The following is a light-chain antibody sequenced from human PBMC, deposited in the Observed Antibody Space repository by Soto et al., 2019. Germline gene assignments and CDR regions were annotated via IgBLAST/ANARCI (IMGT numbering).Light chain of an antibody. CDR1: QSISSSH. J-gene: IGKJ1*01. CDR3: YLCCHSPPT. V-gene: IGKV3-20*01. Sequence: EDVLTQSPGTLSLSPGARASLPCRASQSISSSHLAWFQQKPGQPTRLLIYDASKRATGIPDGFSGSGSGADFTLTTSRLEPEYFVVYYCYLCCHSPPTFGQGTKVEVK. CDR2: DAS.